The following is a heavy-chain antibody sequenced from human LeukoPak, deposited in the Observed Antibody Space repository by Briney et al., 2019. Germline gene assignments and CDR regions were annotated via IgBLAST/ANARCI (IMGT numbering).Heavy chain of an antibody. V-gene: IGHV1-2*02. D-gene: IGHD2-15*01. CDR3: ARVVDDWDYFDY. CDR1: GYTFTSYG. Sequence: ASVKVSCKASGYTFTSYGISWVRQAPGQGLEWMGWINPNSGGTNYAQNFKGRVTMTRDTSNNTAYMELSRLRSDDAAVYYCARVVDDWDYFDYWGQGTLVTVSS. CDR2: INPNSGGT. J-gene: IGHJ4*02.